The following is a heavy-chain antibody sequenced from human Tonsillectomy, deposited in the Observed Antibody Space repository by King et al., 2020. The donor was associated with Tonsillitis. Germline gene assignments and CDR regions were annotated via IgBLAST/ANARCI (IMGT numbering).Heavy chain of an antibody. Sequence: VQLVESGAEVKKPGSSVKVSCKASGGTFSSYAISWVRQAPGQGLEWMGRIIPILGIANYAQKFQGRVTITADKSTSTAYMELSSLRSEDTAVYYCARLDTVTSPNYYYYGMDVWGQGTTVTVSS. CDR3: ARLDTVTSPNYYYYGMDV. CDR2: IIPILGIA. J-gene: IGHJ6*02. V-gene: IGHV1-69*09. CDR1: GGTFSSYA. D-gene: IGHD4-17*01.